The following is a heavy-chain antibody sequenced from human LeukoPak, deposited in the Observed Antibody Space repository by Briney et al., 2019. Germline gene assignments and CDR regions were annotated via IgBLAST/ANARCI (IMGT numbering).Heavy chain of an antibody. D-gene: IGHD3-22*01. CDR1: GGTFSSYA. V-gene: IGHV1-69*04. J-gene: IGHJ1*01. CDR2: ITPILGIA. Sequence: ASVKVSCKASGGTFSSYAISWVRQAPGQGLEWMGRITPILGIANYAQKFQGRVTITADKSTSTAYMELSSLRSEDTAVYYCARDHYDSRGVLQHWGQGTLVTVSS. CDR3: ARDHYDSRGVLQH.